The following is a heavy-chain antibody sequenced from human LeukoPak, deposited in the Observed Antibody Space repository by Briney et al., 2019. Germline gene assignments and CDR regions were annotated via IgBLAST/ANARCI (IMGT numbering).Heavy chain of an antibody. CDR3: ARVSQRDYDFWSGYYSLDYFDY. CDR2: ISSSSSYI. D-gene: IGHD3-3*01. Sequence: GGSLRLSCAASGFTFSSYNMNWVRQAPGKGLEWVSSISSSSSYIYYADSVKGRFTISRDNAKNSLYLQMNSLRAEDTAVYYCARVSQRDYDFWSGYYSLDYFDYWGQGTLVTVSS. CDR1: GFTFSSYN. J-gene: IGHJ4*02. V-gene: IGHV3-21*01.